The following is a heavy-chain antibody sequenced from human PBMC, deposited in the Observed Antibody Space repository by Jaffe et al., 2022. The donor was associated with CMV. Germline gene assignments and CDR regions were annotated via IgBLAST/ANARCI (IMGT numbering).Heavy chain of an antibody. CDR1: GGSISSYY. CDR2: IYYSGST. Sequence: QVQLQESGPGLVKPSETLSLTCTVSGGSISSYYWSWIRQPPGKGLEWIGYIYYSGSTNYNPSLKSRVTISVDTSKNQFSLKLSSVTAADTAVYYCARGEYYYGSGSYYNIPGYYYYYMDVWGKGTTVTVSS. D-gene: IGHD3-10*01. V-gene: IGHV4-59*01. J-gene: IGHJ6*03. CDR3: ARGEYYYGSGSYYNIPGYYYYYMDV.